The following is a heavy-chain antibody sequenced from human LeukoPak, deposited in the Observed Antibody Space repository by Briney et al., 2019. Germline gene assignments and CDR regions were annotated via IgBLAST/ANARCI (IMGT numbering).Heavy chain of an antibody. J-gene: IGHJ1*01. D-gene: IGHD3-22*01. CDR3: ARESTYYYDSSGYYGEH. V-gene: IGHV3-7*01. Sequence: GGSLRLSCAASGFTFSSYWMSWVRQAPGKGLEWVANIKQDGSEKYYVDSVKGRFTISRDNAKNSLYLQMNSLGAEDTAVYYCARESTYYYDSSGYYGEHWGQGTLVTVSS. CDR1: GFTFSSYW. CDR2: IKQDGSEK.